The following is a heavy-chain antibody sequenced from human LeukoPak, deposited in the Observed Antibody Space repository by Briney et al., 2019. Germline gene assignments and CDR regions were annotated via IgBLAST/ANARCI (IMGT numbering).Heavy chain of an antibody. CDR2: INRSGST. CDR3: AGSGGWDAFHI. D-gene: IGHD2-15*01. J-gene: IGHJ3*02. Sequence: PSETLSLTCAVYGGSFSGYYWSWIRQPPGKGLEWIGEINRSGSTNYNPSLKSRVTISVDTSKKQFSLKLSSVTAADTAVYYCAGSGGWDAFHIWGQGTLVTVSS. CDR1: GGSFSGYY. V-gene: IGHV4-34*01.